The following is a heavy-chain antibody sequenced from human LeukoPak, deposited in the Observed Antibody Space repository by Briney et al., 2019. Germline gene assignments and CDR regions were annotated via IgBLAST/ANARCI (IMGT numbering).Heavy chain of an antibody. CDR2: ISYDGSNK. Sequence: GGSLRLSCAASGFTFSSYAMHWVRQAPGKGLEWVAVISYDGSNKYYADSVKGRFTISRDNSKNTLYLQMNSLRAEDTAVYYCARDRPNYDFWSGYYTGIPSYWGQGTLVTVSS. J-gene: IGHJ4*02. CDR1: GFTFSSYA. V-gene: IGHV3-30-3*01. CDR3: ARDRPNYDFWSGYYTGIPSY. D-gene: IGHD3-3*01.